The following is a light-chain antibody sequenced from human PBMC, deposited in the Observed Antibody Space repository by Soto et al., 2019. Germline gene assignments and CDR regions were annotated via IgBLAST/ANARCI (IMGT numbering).Light chain of an antibody. CDR1: SSDVGGYNY. Sequence: QSALTQPASVSGSPGQSMTISCTGTSSDVGGYNYVSWYQQHPGKAPKLMIYDVSTRPSGVSNRFSGSKSGNTASLTISGPQVEEEADYTCSSYKSSSPLVVFGGGTKLTVL. CDR3: SSYKSSSPLVV. J-gene: IGLJ2*01. V-gene: IGLV2-14*01. CDR2: DVS.